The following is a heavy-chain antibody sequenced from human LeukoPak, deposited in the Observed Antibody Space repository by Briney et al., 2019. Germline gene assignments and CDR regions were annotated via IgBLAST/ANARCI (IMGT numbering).Heavy chain of an antibody. CDR3: ARGNTAMVAYYFEY. D-gene: IGHD5-18*01. CDR2: IYYSGST. Sequence: SETLSLTCTVSGGSISSYYWSWIRQPPGKGLEWIGYIYYSGSTNYNPSLKSRVTISVDTSKNQFSLKLSSVTAADTAVYYCARGNTAMVAYYFEYWGQGTLVTVSS. CDR1: GGSISSYY. V-gene: IGHV4-59*01. J-gene: IGHJ4*02.